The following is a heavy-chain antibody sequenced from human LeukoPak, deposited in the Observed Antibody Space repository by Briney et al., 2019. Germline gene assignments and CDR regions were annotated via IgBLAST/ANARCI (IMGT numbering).Heavy chain of an antibody. V-gene: IGHV3-7*01. CDR2: IKQDGSEK. CDR1: GFTFSSYW. J-gene: IGHJ6*04. D-gene: IGHD3-10*02. CDR3: AELGVTMIGGV. Sequence: GGSLRLSCAASGFTFSSYWMSWVRQAPGKGLEWVANIKQDGSEKYYLDSVKGRFTIYRDNDKNSLYLQMNSLRDEDTAVYYCAELGVTMIGGVWGKGTTVTISS.